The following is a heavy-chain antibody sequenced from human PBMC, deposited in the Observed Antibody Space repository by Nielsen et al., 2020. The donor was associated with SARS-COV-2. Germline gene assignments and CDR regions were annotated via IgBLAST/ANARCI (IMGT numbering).Heavy chain of an antibody. Sequence: GSLRLSCAVYGGPFRGYFWSWIRQPPGMGLEWIGEIKHSGSTNYNPSLKSRVAISIDTSNNQFFLQLSSVTAADTAVYYCARGPAYYDGSGFHPAHWGQGTLVTVSS. D-gene: IGHD3-22*01. CDR2: IKHSGST. V-gene: IGHV4-34*01. CDR3: ARGPAYYDGSGFHPAH. J-gene: IGHJ4*02. CDR1: GGPFRGYF.